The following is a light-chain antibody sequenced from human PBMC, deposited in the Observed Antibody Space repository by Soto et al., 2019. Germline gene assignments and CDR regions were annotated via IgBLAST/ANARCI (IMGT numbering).Light chain of an antibody. CDR2: AAS. J-gene: IGKJ5*01. Sequence: DIQMTPSPSTLSASVGDRVTITCRASQSISSWLAWYQQKPGKAPKLLIYAASSLQSGVPSRFSGSGSGTDFTLTISSLQPKDFATYFCQQSYSTPPVTFGQGTHWRL. V-gene: IGKV1-39*01. CDR3: QQSYSTPPVT. CDR1: QSISSW.